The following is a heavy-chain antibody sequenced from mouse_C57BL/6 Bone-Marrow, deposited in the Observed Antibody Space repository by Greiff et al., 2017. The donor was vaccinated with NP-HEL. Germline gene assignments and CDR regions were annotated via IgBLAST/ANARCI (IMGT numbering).Heavy chain of an antibody. CDR2: ISSGGSYT. CDR3: ARYSNYGYYAMDY. CDR1: GFTFSSYG. D-gene: IGHD2-5*01. V-gene: IGHV5-6*02. Sequence: DVKLVESGGDLVKPGGSLKLSCAASGFTFSSYGMSWVRQTPDKRLEWVATISSGGSYTYYPDSVKGRFTISRDNAKNTLYLQMSSLKSEDTAMYYCARYSNYGYYAMDYWGQGTSVTVSS. J-gene: IGHJ4*01.